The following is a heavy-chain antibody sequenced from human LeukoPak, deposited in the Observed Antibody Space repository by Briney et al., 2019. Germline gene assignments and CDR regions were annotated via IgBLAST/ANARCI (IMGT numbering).Heavy chain of an antibody. Sequence: GGSLRLSCAASGFTFSSYGMHWVRQAPGKGLEWVAVIWYDGSNKYYADSVKGRFTISRDNSKNTLYLQMNSLRAEDTAVYYYAKDDDSIAVAGVDYWGQGTLVTVSS. J-gene: IGHJ4*02. CDR1: GFTFSSYG. CDR2: IWYDGSNK. CDR3: AKDDDSIAVAGVDY. V-gene: IGHV3-33*06. D-gene: IGHD6-19*01.